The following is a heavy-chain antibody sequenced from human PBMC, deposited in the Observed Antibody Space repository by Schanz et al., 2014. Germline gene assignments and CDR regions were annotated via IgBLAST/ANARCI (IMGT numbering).Heavy chain of an antibody. CDR3: ARDGYNAYDLKRGDY. CDR1: GFTFRDYQ. V-gene: IGHV3-11*04. Sequence: VQLVESGGGLLQPGGSLRLSCAASGFTFRDYQMTWIRQAPGKGLEWVSYITSGSAKFYADSVKGRFTISRDNAKNSLYLQMNSLRAEDTAVYYCARDGYNAYDLKRGDYWGQGTQVAVSS. J-gene: IGHJ4*02. D-gene: IGHD5-12*01. CDR2: ITSGSAK.